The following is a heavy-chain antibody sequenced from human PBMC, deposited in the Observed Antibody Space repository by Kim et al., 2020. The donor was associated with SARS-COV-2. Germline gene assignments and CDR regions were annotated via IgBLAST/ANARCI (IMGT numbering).Heavy chain of an antibody. J-gene: IGHJ5*02. CDR2: ISYDGSNK. V-gene: IGHV3-33*05. D-gene: IGHD1-26*01. Sequence: GGSLRLSCAASGFTFSSYGMHWVRQAPGKGLEWVAVISYDGSNKYYADSVKGRFTISRDNSKNTLYLQMNSLRAEDTAVYYCARGSLFYSNCWFDPWGQGTLVTVSS. CDR3: ARGSLFYSNCWFDP. CDR1: GFTFSSYG.